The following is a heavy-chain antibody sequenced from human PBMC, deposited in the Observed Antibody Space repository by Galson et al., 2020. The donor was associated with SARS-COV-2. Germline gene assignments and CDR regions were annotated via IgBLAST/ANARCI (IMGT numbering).Heavy chain of an antibody. CDR2: ISYEGSNT. D-gene: IGHD2-2*03. J-gene: IGHJ6*02. V-gene: IGHV3-30*18. CDR3: AKRPKLLDIWPYGMDV. CDR1: GFTFSNYG. Sequence: PGGSLRLSCAASGFTFSNYGMHWVRQAPGKGLEWMAVISYEGSNTYYADSVRGRFFISRDNSKNTLYLQMDSLRAEDTAVYYCAKRPKLLDIWPYGMDVWGQGTTVTVSS.